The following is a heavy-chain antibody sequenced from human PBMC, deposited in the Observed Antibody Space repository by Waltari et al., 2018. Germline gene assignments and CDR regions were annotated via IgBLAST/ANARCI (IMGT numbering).Heavy chain of an antibody. D-gene: IGHD3-16*02. V-gene: IGHV4-39*01. Sequence: QLQLQESGPGLVKPSETLSLTCTVYGGSISSSSYYWGWIRQPPGKGLEWIGGIYYSGSTYYNPSLKSRVTISVDTSKNQFSLKLSSVTAADTAVYYCARHNNAGGVILDPFDYWGQGTLVTVSS. J-gene: IGHJ4*02. CDR1: GGSISSSSYY. CDR2: IYYSGST. CDR3: ARHNNAGGVILDPFDY.